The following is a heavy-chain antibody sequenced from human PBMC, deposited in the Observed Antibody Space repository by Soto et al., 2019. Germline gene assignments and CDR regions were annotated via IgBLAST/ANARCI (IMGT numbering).Heavy chain of an antibody. Sequence: GGSLRLSCAASEFSISTFWMHWVRQAPGKGLVWVSRINGDETITEYADFVKGRFTVSRDNAKNTVDLQMNSLRAADTALYYCARGYDFWSGYYRPHGMDLRCQGTAVTVSS. D-gene: IGHD3-3*01. J-gene: IGHJ6*02. V-gene: IGHV3-74*01. CDR2: INGDETIT. CDR3: ARGYDFWSGYYRPHGMDL. CDR1: EFSISTFW.